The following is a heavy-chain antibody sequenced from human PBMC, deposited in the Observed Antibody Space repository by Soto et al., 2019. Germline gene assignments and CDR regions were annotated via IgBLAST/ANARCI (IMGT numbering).Heavy chain of an antibody. Sequence: GGSLRLSCEASGFVFRTFRMHWVRRAPGKGLEWLATIRFDGSTARYAESVRGRFKISRDNSMNTLYLQLDRLRVEDTAVYYCGRDRPNTESLTGYFDTWGQGTPVTVSS. CDR1: GFVFRTFR. CDR3: GRDRPNTESLTGYFDT. V-gene: IGHV3-33*01. J-gene: IGHJ4*02. D-gene: IGHD3-9*01. CDR2: IRFDGSTA.